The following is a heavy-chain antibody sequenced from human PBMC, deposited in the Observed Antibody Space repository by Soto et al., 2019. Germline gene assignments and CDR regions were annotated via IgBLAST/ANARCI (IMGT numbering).Heavy chain of an antibody. CDR1: GFSFNNYG. Sequence: GGSLRLSCAASGFSFNNYGMHWVRQAPGKGLEWVAVIWYDGSNKYYADSVKGRFTIFRDNSKNTVDLQMSSLRAEDTAVYYCAREGMSLSFSRGHKDLGFWGQGTLVTVSS. CDR2: IWYDGSNK. D-gene: IGHD3-10*01. V-gene: IGHV3-33*01. J-gene: IGHJ4*02. CDR3: AREGMSLSFSRGHKDLGF.